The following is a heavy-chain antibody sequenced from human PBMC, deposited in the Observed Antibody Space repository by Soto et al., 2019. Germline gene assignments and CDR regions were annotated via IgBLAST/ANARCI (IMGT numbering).Heavy chain of an antibody. V-gene: IGHV4-39*02. J-gene: IGHJ3*02. CDR2: IYYSGST. Sequence: SETLSLTCTVSGGSISSSSYYWGWIRQPPGKGLEWIGSIYYSGSTYYNPSLKSRVTISVDTSKNQFSLKLSSVTAADTAVYYCARDCSGGSCYYRGAFDISGQATMVTVSS. CDR3: ARDCSGGSCYYRGAFDI. CDR1: GGSISSSSYY. D-gene: IGHD2-15*01.